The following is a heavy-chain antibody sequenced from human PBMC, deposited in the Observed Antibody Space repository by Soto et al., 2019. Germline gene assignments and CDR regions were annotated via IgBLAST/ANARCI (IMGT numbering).Heavy chain of an antibody. D-gene: IGHD4-4*01. CDR1: GFSRSTTGVG. CDR3: VHQDWNNNNYDVDL. CDR2: IYWDDDK. J-gene: IGHJ2*01. V-gene: IGHV2-5*02. Sequence: QITVKESGPKLVKPSQTLTLTCAFSGFSRSTTGVGVGWVRQPPGKAPEWLALIYWDDDKRYRPSLKRRRSITTDTSKDQGVFTIPNMDPVETATYSCVHQDWNNNNYDVDLWGRGTLVTVSS.